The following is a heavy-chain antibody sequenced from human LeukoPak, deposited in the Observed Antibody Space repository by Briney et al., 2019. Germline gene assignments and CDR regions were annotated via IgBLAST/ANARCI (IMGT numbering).Heavy chain of an antibody. V-gene: IGHV4-34*01. D-gene: IGHD3-9*01. CDR3: ARIPYYDILTGYSNYYYYGMDV. Sequence: SETLSLTCAVYGGSFSGYYWSWIRQPPGKGLEWIGEINHSGSTNYNPSLKSRVTISVDTSKNQFSLKLSSVTAADTAVYYCARIPYYDILTGYSNYYYYGMDVWAKGPRSPSP. CDR2: INHSGST. J-gene: IGHJ6*02. CDR1: GGSFSGYY.